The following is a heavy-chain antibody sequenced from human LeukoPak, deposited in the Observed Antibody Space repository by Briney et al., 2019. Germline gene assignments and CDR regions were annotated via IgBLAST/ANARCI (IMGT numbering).Heavy chain of an antibody. V-gene: IGHV4-4*02. CDR3: ASHVTVLGTRGFDL. J-gene: IGHJ4*02. D-gene: IGHD6-19*01. CDR2: VHHGGAS. Sequence: SGTLSLTCAVSGDSITSHSWWSWVRQPPGKGLEWIGEVHHGGASNYDPSLESRVTISVDKSKNRFSLNLRSVTAADTATYYCASHVTVLGTRGFDLWGRGTLVTVS. CDR1: GDSITSHSW.